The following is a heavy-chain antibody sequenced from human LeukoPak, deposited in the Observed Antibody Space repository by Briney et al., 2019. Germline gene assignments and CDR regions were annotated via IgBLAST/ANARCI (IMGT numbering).Heavy chain of an antibody. CDR1: GFMFSNYA. CDR2: ISNIGDTT. Sequence: GESLRLSCAASGFMFSNYAINWVRQPPGKGLEWVSYISNIGDTTHYAASVKGRFTTSRDNSKKTVYLQVNSLRAEETAVYYCAKVRGSGSDYNVRDASDVWGQGTRVTVSS. V-gene: IGHV3-23*01. CDR3: AKVRGSGSDYNVRDASDV. D-gene: IGHD3-10*01. J-gene: IGHJ3*01.